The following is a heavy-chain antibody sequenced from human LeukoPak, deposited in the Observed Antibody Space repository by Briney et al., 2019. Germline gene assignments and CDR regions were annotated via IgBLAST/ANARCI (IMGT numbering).Heavy chain of an antibody. CDR2: ISWNSGSI. Sequence: PGGSLRLSCAASGFTFDDYAMHWVRQAPGKGLEWVSGISWNSGSIGYADSVKGRFTISRDNAKNSLYLQMNSLRAEDTALYYCARDEEGGSYPLDYWGQGTLVTVSS. CDR3: ARDEEGGSYPLDY. CDR1: GFTFDDYA. V-gene: IGHV3-9*01. J-gene: IGHJ4*02. D-gene: IGHD1-26*01.